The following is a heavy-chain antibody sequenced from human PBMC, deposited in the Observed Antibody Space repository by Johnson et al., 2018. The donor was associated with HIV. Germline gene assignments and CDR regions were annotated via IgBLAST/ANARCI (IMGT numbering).Heavy chain of an antibody. D-gene: IGHD2-15*01. Sequence: QEQLVESGGGVVQPGRSLRLSCAASGFTFSSYAMHWVRQAPGKGLEWVAVISYDGSNKYYADSVQGRFTISRDNSKNTLYLQMNSLRAEDTAVYYCARDDGGGGDAFDIWGQGTMVTVSS. V-gene: IGHV3-30*04. CDR2: ISYDGSNK. J-gene: IGHJ3*02. CDR3: ARDDGGGGDAFDI. CDR1: GFTFSSYA.